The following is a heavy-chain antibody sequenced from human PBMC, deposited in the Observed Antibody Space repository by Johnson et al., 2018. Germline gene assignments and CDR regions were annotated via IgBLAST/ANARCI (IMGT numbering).Heavy chain of an antibody. Sequence: VQLVQSGGGLVQPGRSLRLSCAASGFTFDDYAMHWVRQAPGKGLEWVSGISWHSGSIGYADSVKGRFTISRDNAKNSLYLQMNSLRAEDTALYYCAKEGWFGGNYYYYYMDVWGKGTTVTVSS. D-gene: IGHD3-10*01. CDR2: ISWHSGSI. J-gene: IGHJ6*03. V-gene: IGHV3-9*01. CDR1: GFTFDDYA. CDR3: AKEGWFGGNYYYYYMDV.